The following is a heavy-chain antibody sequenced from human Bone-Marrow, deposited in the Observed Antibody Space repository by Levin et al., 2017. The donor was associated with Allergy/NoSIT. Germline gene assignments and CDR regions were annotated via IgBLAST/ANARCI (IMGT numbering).Heavy chain of an antibody. V-gene: IGHV3-23*01. CDR1: GFTFDSYA. CDR3: AGCQVEPTAPGWCNWFDP. J-gene: IGHJ5*02. D-gene: IGHD6-13*01. CDR2: IRSGGTGT. Sequence: LPGGSLRLSCAASGFTFDSYAMNWVRQAPGKGLEWVSSIRSGGTGTHYADSVKGRFTISRDNSRSTVSLQMDSLRAEDTGLYFCAGCQVEPTAPGWCNWFDPWGQGTLVTVSS.